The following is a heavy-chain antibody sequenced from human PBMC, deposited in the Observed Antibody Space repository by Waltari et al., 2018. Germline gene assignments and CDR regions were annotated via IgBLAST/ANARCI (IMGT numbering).Heavy chain of an antibody. CDR2: SSGDGAT. Sequence: EVQLVESGGGLVQPGESLTLSCAASGFSFSNYVMHWVRQAPGKGLVWLARSSGDGATYYADSVEGRFTVSRDNARNTVFLQLNSLRGDDTAVYYCARLEAEQWLGDYWGQGTLVTVAS. CDR3: ARLEAEQWLGDY. D-gene: IGHD6-19*01. CDR1: GFSFSNYV. V-gene: IGHV3-74*01. J-gene: IGHJ4*02.